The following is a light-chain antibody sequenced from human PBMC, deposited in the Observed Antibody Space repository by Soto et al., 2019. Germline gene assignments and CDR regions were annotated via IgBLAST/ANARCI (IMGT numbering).Light chain of an antibody. CDR2: LGS. CDR1: QSLLHTNGINY. CDR3: MQALQKPST. Sequence: VVTQSPLSLPVTPGEPASMSCRASQSLLHTNGINYLHWYLQKPEQSPQLLIYLGSHRASGVPDRFSGSGSGTEYTLRISRVEAEDVGIYYCMQALQKPSTFGQGTKV. J-gene: IGKJ1*01. V-gene: IGKV2-28*01.